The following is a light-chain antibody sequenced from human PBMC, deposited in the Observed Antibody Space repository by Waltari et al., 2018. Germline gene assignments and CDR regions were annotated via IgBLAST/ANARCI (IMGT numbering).Light chain of an antibody. CDR1: QRVSRA. CDR3: QHYLRLPAT. CDR2: GAS. J-gene: IGKJ1*01. V-gene: IGKV3-20*01. Sequence: EIVLTQSPGTLSLSPGERATLSCRASQRVSRALAWYQQKPGQAPRLLIYGASNRATGIPDRFSDSGSGTDFSLTISSLEPEDFAVYYCQHYLRLPATFGQGTKVEIK.